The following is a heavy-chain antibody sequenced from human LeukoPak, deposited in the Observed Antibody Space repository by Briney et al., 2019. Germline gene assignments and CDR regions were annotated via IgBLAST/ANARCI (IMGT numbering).Heavy chain of an antibody. CDR1: GFSFSTYW. D-gene: IGHD6-19*01. V-gene: IGHV3-7*05. J-gene: IGHJ4*02. CDR2: IKEDGSEK. CDR3: AKYSGGWSFEY. Sequence: GGSLRLSCGASGFSFSTYWMSWVRQAPGKGLEWVANIKEDGSEKRYVDSVKGRFTISRDDAKNSLYLEMNSLRAEDTAVYYCAKYSGGWSFEYWGQGTLVTVSS.